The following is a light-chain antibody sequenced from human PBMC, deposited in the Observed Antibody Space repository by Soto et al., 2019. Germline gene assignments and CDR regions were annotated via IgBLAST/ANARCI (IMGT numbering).Light chain of an antibody. Sequence: EIVLTQSPGTLSLSPGERATLSCRASQIVSSAYLAWYQQRPGQAPRLLIYAASTRATGIPDRFSGGGSGTDFTLTISSLEPEDFAVYYCQQRTNWSWKFGQGTKVDIK. CDR1: QIVSSAY. CDR3: QQRTNWSWK. CDR2: AAS. J-gene: IGKJ1*01. V-gene: IGKV3D-20*02.